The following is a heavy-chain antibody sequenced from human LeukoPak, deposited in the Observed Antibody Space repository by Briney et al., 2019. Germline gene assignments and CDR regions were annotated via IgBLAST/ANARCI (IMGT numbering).Heavy chain of an antibody. CDR2: INSDGSST. D-gene: IGHD3-10*01. CDR1: GFTFSSYW. Sequence: GGSLRLFCAASGFTFSSYWMHWVRQAPGKGLVWVSRINSDGSSTSYADSVKGRFTISRDNAKNTLYLQMNSLRAEDTAVYYCAGTLELKASFDYWGQGTLVTVSS. CDR3: AGTLELKASFDY. V-gene: IGHV3-74*01. J-gene: IGHJ4*02.